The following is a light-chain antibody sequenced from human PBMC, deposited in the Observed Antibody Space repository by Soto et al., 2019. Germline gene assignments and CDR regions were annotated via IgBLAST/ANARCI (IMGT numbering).Light chain of an antibody. V-gene: IGKV3-15*01. CDR3: QQRSNWPPLT. CDR1: QSISTN. J-gene: IGKJ4*01. Sequence: EIVMTQSPATLSVSPGERATLSCRASQSISTNLAWYQQRPGQAPRLLIYGAVSRATGVPARFSASGYGTEFTLTSGSLQSEDFAVYYCQQRSNWPPLTFGGGTKVEIK. CDR2: GAV.